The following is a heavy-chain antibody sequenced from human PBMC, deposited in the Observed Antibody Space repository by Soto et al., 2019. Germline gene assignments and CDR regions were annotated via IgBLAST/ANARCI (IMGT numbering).Heavy chain of an antibody. V-gene: IGHV1-18*01. Sequence: QVQLVQSGAEVKKPGASVKVSCKASGYTFTRYVISWVRQAPGQGLEWMGWTSAYNGNTNYAQKLQGRVTITTDTSTSTAYMELGSLRSDDTALYYCAREDDYGDYTFDYWGQGTLVTVSS. J-gene: IGHJ4*02. CDR2: TSAYNGNT. D-gene: IGHD4-17*01. CDR1: GYTFTRYV. CDR3: AREDDYGDYTFDY.